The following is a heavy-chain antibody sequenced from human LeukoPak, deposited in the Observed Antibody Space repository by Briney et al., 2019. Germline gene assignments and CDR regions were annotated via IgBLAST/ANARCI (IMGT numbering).Heavy chain of an antibody. CDR2: IYSRGTT. J-gene: IGHJ4*01. CDR3: ARLGASSGYYDY. CDR1: GGSISNSGYY. Sequence: PSETLSLTCTVSGGSISNSGYYWGWIRQPPGKGLEWIGSIYSRGTTYYNPSLKSRVTISLDTSKNQFSLKLSSGTAADTAVYYCARLGASSGYYDYWGHGTLVTVSS. D-gene: IGHD3-22*01. V-gene: IGHV4-39*01.